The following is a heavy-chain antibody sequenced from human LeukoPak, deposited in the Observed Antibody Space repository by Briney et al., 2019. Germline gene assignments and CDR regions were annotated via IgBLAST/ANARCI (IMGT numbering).Heavy chain of an antibody. D-gene: IGHD1-26*01. Sequence: GGSLRLSCAASGFTFSSYEMNWVRQAPGKGLEWVSYISSSGSTIYYADSVKGRFTISRDNAKNSLYLQMNSLRAEDTAVYYCASFSRKKKVGATAQSDYWGQGTLATVSS. J-gene: IGHJ4*02. CDR1: GFTFSSYE. V-gene: IGHV3-48*03. CDR2: ISSSGSTI. CDR3: ASFSRKKKVGATAQSDY.